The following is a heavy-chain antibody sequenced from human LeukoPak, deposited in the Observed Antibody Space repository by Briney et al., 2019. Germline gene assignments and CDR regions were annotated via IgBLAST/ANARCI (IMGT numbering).Heavy chain of an antibody. D-gene: IGHD1-1*01. CDR3: AKEGLRSVGATVAFDI. CDR2: ISGSGGST. CDR1: GFTFSSYG. V-gene: IGHV3-23*01. J-gene: IGHJ3*02. Sequence: PGGSLRLSCAASGFTFSSYGMSWVRQAPGKGLEWVSAISGSGGSTYYADSVKGRFTISRDNSKNTLYLQMNSLRAEDTAVYYCAKEGLRSVGATVAFDIWGQGTMVTVSS.